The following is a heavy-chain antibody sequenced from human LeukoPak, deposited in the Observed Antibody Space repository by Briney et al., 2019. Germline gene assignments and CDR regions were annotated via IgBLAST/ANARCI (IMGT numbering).Heavy chain of an antibody. Sequence: ASVKVSCKASGYTFTSYAMHWVRQAPGQRLEWMGWINAGNGNTKYSQKFQGRVTITRDTSASIAYMELSSLRSEDTAVYYCAREELRSSSWYDYYGMDVWGKGTTVTVSS. CDR3: AREELRSSSWYDYYGMDV. CDR2: INAGNGNT. J-gene: IGHJ6*04. V-gene: IGHV1-3*01. CDR1: GYTFTSYA. D-gene: IGHD6-13*01.